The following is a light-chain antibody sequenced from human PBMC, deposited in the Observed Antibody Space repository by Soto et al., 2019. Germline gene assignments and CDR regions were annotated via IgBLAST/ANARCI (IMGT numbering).Light chain of an antibody. CDR1: QSVSSRY. V-gene: IGKV3-20*01. J-gene: IGKJ2*01. CDR3: QQYGSSPPYT. CDR2: GAS. Sequence: EIVLTQSPGTLSLSPGERATLSCRASQSVSSRYLAWYQQKPCQAPRLLIYGASSRDTGIPDRFSGSGSGTDFTLTISRLEPEDFAVYYCQQYGSSPPYTFGQGTKLEIK.